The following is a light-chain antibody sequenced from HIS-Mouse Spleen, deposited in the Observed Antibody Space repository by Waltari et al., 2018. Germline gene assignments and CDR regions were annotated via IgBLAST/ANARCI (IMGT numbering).Light chain of an antibody. CDR1: SGSIASNH. CDR3: QSYDSSNWV. J-gene: IGLJ3*02. V-gene: IGLV6-57*02. CDR2: EDN. Sequence: NFMLTQPHSVSESPGKTVTISCTGSSGSIASNHVQWSQQRPGSAPTTVIYEDNQRPSGVPDRFSGSIDSSSNSASLTISGLKTEDEADYYCQSYDSSNWVFGGGTKLTVL.